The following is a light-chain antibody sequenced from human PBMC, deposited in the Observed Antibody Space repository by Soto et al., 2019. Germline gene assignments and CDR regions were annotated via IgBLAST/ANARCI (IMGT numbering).Light chain of an antibody. CDR2: EVT. CDR1: SSDVGRYNF. CDR3: CSDAGSGIYV. Sequence: ALTQPASVSGSPGQLITISCTGTSSDVGRYNFVSWYQQHPGKVPKVMIYEVTKRPSGVSNRFSGSKSGNTAFLTISGLQAEDEADYYCCSDAGSGIYVFGTGTKVTVL. V-gene: IGLV2-23*02. J-gene: IGLJ1*01.